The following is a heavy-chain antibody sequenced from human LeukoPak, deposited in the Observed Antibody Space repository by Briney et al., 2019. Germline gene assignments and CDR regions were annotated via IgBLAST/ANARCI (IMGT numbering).Heavy chain of an antibody. Sequence: SVKVSCKASGGTFSSYAISWVRQAPGQGLEWMGGIIPIFGTANYAQKFQGRVTITADESTSTAYMELSSLRSEDTAVYYCARGGYDILTGYYSIWGQGTLSPSPQ. D-gene: IGHD3-9*01. V-gene: IGHV1-69*13. CDR1: GGTFSSYA. CDR3: ARGGYDILTGYYSI. J-gene: IGHJ4*02. CDR2: IIPIFGTA.